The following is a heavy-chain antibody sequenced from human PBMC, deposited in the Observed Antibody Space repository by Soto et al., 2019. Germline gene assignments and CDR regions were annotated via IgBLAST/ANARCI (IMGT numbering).Heavy chain of an antibody. D-gene: IGHD6-13*01. CDR1: GYTFTGYY. CDR2: INPNSGGT. V-gene: IGHV1-2*04. CDR3: ARVEIAAAGRGDDAFDI. J-gene: IGHJ3*02. Sequence: ASVKVSFKASGYTFTGYYMHWVRQAPGQGLEWMGWINPNSGGTNYAQKFQGWVTMTRDTSISTAYMELSRLRSDDTAVCYCARVEIAAAGRGDDAFDIWGQGTMVTVSS.